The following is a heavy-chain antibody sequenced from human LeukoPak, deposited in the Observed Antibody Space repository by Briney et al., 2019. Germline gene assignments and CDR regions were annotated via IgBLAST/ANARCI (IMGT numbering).Heavy chain of an antibody. Sequence: ASVTVSCTASGGTFSSYAISWVRQAPGQGLEWMGGIIPIFGTANYAQKFQGRVTITTDESTSTAYMELSSLRSEDTAVYYCARDATIFGVVSVAFDIWGQGTMVTVSS. CDR2: IIPIFGTA. CDR3: ARDATIFGVVSVAFDI. D-gene: IGHD3-3*01. V-gene: IGHV1-69*05. CDR1: GGTFSSYA. J-gene: IGHJ3*02.